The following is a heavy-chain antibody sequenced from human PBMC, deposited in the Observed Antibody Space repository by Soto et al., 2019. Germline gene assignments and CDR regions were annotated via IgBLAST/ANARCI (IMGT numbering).Heavy chain of an antibody. D-gene: IGHD4-17*01. V-gene: IGHV1-2*02. CDR3: ARVAHGYDYADV. CDR1: GYTFTGYY. CDR2: IDPNSGGT. J-gene: IGHJ6*02. Sequence: SVKVSCKASGYTFTGYYMHWVRQAPGQGLEWMGWIDPNSGGTNYAQKFQGRVTMTRDTSISTAYMELSRLRSEDTAVYYCARVAHGYDYADVWGQGPTVTVSS.